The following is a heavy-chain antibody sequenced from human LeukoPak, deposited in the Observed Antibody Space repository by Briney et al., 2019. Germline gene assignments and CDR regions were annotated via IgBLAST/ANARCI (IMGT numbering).Heavy chain of an antibody. V-gene: IGHV3-13*01. CDR3: ARMAAPDGGFDY. Sequence: GGSLRLSCAASGFTFSSYDMHWVRQATGKGLEWVSAIGTAGDTYYPGSVKGRFTISRENAKNSLYLQMNSLRAGDTAVYYCARMAAPDGGFDYWGQGTLVTVSS. D-gene: IGHD3-16*01. J-gene: IGHJ4*02. CDR1: GFTFSSYD. CDR2: IGTAGDT.